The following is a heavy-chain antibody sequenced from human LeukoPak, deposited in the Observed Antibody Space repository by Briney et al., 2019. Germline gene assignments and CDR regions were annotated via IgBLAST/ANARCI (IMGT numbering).Heavy chain of an antibody. V-gene: IGHV4-59*08. CDR2: IYYSGSS. Sequence: SETLSLTCTVSGDSISNYYWSWIRQPPGKRLEWIGDIYYSGSSDYNPSLKTRVTMSVDTSKNQFSLKLDSVTAADTAVYYCARHYGPWGQGTLVTVSS. D-gene: IGHD3-10*01. CDR3: ARHYGP. J-gene: IGHJ5*02. CDR1: GDSISNYY.